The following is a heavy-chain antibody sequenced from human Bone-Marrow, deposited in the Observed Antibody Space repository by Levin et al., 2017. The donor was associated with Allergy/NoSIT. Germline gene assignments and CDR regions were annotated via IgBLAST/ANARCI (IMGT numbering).Heavy chain of an antibody. Sequence: SQTLSLTCTVSGGSLSSYFWSWIRQPPGKGLEWIGYISNSGSTNYNPSLKSRVTISLDTSKNQFSLKLTSVTAADTAVYYCARDKPGTYFVFDYWGQGTLLTVSS. D-gene: IGHD1-26*01. V-gene: IGHV4-59*01. J-gene: IGHJ4*02. CDR3: ARDKPGTYFVFDY. CDR2: ISNSGST. CDR1: GGSLSSYF.